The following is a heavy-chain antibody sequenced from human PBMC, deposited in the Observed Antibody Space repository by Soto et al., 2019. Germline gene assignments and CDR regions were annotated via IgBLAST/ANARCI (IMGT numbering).Heavy chain of an antibody. CDR2: IIPIFGTA. J-gene: IGHJ5*02. D-gene: IGHD2-15*01. CDR3: ARGGTCSGGSCYSGRNNWFDP. CDR1: GGTFSSYA. Sequence: QVQLVQSGAEVKKPGSSVKVSCEASGGTFSSYAISWVRQAPGQGLEWMGGIIPIFGTANYAQKFQGRVTITADESTSTAYMELSSLRSEDTAVYYCARGGTCSGGSCYSGRNNWFDPWGQGTLVTVSS. V-gene: IGHV1-69*01.